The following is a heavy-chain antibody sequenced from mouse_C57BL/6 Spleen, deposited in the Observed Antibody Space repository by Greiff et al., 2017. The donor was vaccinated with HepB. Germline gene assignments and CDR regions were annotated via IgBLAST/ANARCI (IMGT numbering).Heavy chain of an antibody. Sequence: VKLVESGAELVRPGASVKLSCKASGYTFTDYYINWVKQRPGQGLEWIARIYPGSGNTYYNEKFKGKATLTAEKSSSTAYMQLSSLTSEDSAVYFCAREADYYGSWFAYWGQGTLVTVSA. CDR2: IYPGSGNT. D-gene: IGHD1-1*01. J-gene: IGHJ3*01. CDR3: AREADYYGSWFAY. V-gene: IGHV1-76*01. CDR1: GYTFTDYY.